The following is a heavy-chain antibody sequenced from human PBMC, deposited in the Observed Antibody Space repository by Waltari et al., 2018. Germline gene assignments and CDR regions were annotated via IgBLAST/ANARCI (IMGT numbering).Heavy chain of an antibody. CDR2: ISYDGSNK. CDR3: ARVIIVGSTIGAFDI. CDR1: GVTFSSYA. Sequence: QVQLVESGGGVVQPGRSLRLSCAASGVTFSSYAMNWVRQAPGKWLEWVAVISYDGSNKYYADSVKGLFTISRDNSKNTLYLQMNSLRAEDTAVYYCARVIIVGSTIGAFDIWGQGTMVTVSS. V-gene: IGHV3-30-3*01. D-gene: IGHD1-26*01. J-gene: IGHJ3*02.